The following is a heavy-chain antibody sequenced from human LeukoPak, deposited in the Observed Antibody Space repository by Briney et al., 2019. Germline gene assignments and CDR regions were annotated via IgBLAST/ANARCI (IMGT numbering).Heavy chain of an antibody. CDR1: GGTFSSYA. V-gene: IGHV1-69*05. J-gene: IGHJ4*02. D-gene: IGHD6-13*01. Sequence: GASVKVSCKASGGTFSSYAISWVRQAPGQGLEWMGGIIPIFGTANYAQKFQGRVTITTDESTSTAYMELSSLRSEDTAVYYCARTQQLVPEGIDYWGQGTLITVSS. CDR3: ARTQQLVPEGIDY. CDR2: IIPIFGTA.